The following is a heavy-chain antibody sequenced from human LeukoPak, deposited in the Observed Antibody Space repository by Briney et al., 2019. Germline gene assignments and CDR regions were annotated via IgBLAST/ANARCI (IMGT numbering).Heavy chain of an antibody. D-gene: IGHD5-12*01. CDR2: IYYSGTT. V-gene: IGHV4-59*01. CDR3: ARAGGYSGYAPN. J-gene: IGHJ4*02. Sequence: SETLSLTCTVSGGSISSYYWTWIRQPPGKGLEWIGYIYYSGTTYYNPSLKSRVTISLDTSKNKFSLNLTPVNVADTAVYYCARAGGYSGYAPNWGQGTLVTVSS. CDR1: GGSISSYY.